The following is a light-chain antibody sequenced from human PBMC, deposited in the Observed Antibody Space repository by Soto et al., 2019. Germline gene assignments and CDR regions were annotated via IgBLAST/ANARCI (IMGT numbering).Light chain of an antibody. Sequence: GMTQSPPAVSVSPGERVTLSCRTSEGVGSNLAWYNQKPGQAPRSVVFCASTRAAGVPPRFSGSGSWSQFTLTIDNMQSEDSGVDYYQQYENWPRTFGQGTRLEIK. J-gene: IGKJ5*01. CDR2: CAS. CDR1: EGVGSN. V-gene: IGKV3-15*01. CDR3: QQYENWPRT.